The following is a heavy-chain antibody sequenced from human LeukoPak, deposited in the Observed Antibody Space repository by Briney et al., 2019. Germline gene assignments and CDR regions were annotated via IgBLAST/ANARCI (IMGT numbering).Heavy chain of an antibody. CDR3: ARAYYESSAYRHAVYFDY. D-gene: IGHD3-22*01. Sequence: ASVKVSCKASGGTFSSYAISWVRQAPGQGLEWMGGIIPIFGTANYAQKFQGRVTITADESTSTAYMELSSLSSDDTAVYYCARAYYESSAYRHAVYFDYWGQGTLVTVSS. CDR1: GGTFSSYA. J-gene: IGHJ4*02. CDR2: IIPIFGTA. V-gene: IGHV1-69*13.